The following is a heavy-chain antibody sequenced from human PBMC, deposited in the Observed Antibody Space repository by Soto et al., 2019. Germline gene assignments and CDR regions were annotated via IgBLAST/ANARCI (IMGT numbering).Heavy chain of an antibody. CDR2: IYWDDDK. CDR1: GFSLSTRGVG. Sequence: QITLKESGPTLVKPTQTLTLTCTFPGFSLSTRGVGVGWIRQPPGKALEWLTLIYWDDDKRYSPSLKSRLTITTDTSKSQVVLRMTNMDPVDTATYYCVHRRDSGGYFDQWGQGTLVTVSS. CDR3: VHRRDSGGYFDQ. D-gene: IGHD3-22*01. J-gene: IGHJ4*02. V-gene: IGHV2-5*02.